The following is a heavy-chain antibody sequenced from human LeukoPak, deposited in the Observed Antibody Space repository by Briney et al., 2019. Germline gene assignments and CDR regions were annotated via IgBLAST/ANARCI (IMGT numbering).Heavy chain of an antibody. CDR2: FHYSGST. Sequence: PSETLSLTCTVSGGSISSYYWSWIRQPPGKGLEWIGYFHYSGSTNYNPSLKSRVTISVDTSKNQFSLKLSSVTAADTAVYYCARPGDSSSRLYYFDYWGQGTLVTVSS. CDR1: GGSISSYY. D-gene: IGHD6-6*01. V-gene: IGHV4-59*08. J-gene: IGHJ4*02. CDR3: ARPGDSSSRLYYFDY.